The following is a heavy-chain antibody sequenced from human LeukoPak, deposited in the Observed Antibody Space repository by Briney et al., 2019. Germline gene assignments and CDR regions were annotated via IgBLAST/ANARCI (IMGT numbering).Heavy chain of an antibody. CDR1: GGSISNYY. D-gene: IGHD2-15*01. CDR2: IYYSGST. CDR3: ARGRGLGYCSGGSCYERWFDP. V-gene: IGHV4-59*12. J-gene: IGHJ5*02. Sequence: SETLSLTCTVSGGSISNYYWNWIRQPPGKGLEWIGNIYYSGSTNYNPSLKSRVTISVGTSKNQFSLKLSSVTAADTAVYYCARGRGLGYCSGGSCYERWFDPWGQGTLVTVSS.